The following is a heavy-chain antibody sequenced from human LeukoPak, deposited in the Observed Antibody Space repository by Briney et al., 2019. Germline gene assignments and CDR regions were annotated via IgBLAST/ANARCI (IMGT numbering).Heavy chain of an antibody. D-gene: IGHD2-2*02. CDR2: IYYSGST. CDR1: GGSISSSSYY. CDR3: ARSQYQLLYGALNYYYYTDV. J-gene: IGHJ6*03. Sequence: SETLSLTCTVSGGSISSSSYYWGWIRQPPGKGLEWIGSIYYSGSTYYNPSLKSRVTISVDTSKNQFSLKLSSVTAADTAVYYCARSQYQLLYGALNYYYYTDVWGKGTTVTVSS. V-gene: IGHV4-39*01.